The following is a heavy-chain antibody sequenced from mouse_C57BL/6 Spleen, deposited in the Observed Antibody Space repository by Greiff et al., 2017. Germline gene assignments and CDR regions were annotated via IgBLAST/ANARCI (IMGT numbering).Heavy chain of an antibody. D-gene: IGHD1-1*02. Sequence: QVQLKESGAELARPGASVKLSCKASGYTFTSYGISWVKQRTGQGLEWIGEIYPRSGNTYYNEKFKGKATLTADKSSSTAYMELRSLTSEDSAVYFCARRWGSNYFDYWGQGTTLTVSS. CDR2: IYPRSGNT. V-gene: IGHV1-81*01. CDR3: ARRWGSNYFDY. J-gene: IGHJ2*01. CDR1: GYTFTSYG.